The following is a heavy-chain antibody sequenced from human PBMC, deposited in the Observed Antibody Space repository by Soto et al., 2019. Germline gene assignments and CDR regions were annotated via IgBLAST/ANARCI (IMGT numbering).Heavy chain of an antibody. Sequence: EVLLLESGGGLVQPGGSLRLSCAASGFTFSSYAMSWVRQAPGKGLEWVSLISGHGGDNTYYAESVKGRFTISRDSSKNTLYLHMNSLRAEDTDVYYCAKRQSGYYFEYWGQGTLVTVSS. D-gene: IGHD3-3*01. CDR3: AKRQSGYYFEY. J-gene: IGHJ4*02. V-gene: IGHV3-23*01. CDR2: ISGHGGDNT. CDR1: GFTFSSYA.